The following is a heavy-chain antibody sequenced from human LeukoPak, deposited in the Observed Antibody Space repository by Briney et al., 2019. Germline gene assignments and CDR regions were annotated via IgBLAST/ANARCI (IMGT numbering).Heavy chain of an antibody. Sequence: SETLSPTRPGNGGTHSRYHRNSLPQTPGKGLEWIGEINHSGSTNYNPSLKSRVTISVHASKNQFSLKLSSVTAADTAVYYCARLLLRVGPRDNWFDPWGQGTLVTVSS. J-gene: IGHJ5*02. D-gene: IGHD1-26*01. CDR3: ARLLLRVGPRDNWFDP. CDR2: INHSGST. V-gene: IGHV4-34*01. CDR1: GGTHSRYH.